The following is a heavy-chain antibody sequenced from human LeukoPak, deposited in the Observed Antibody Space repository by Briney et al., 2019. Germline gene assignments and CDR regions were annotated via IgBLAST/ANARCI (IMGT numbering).Heavy chain of an antibody. CDR3: AKDFRDGSSSFDY. V-gene: IGHV3-23*01. D-gene: IGHD6-6*01. CDR2: ISGSGGST. J-gene: IGHJ4*02. Sequence: GGSLRLSCAASGFTFCSFAMSWVRQAPGEGLERVFAISGSGGSTYYADYVKGRFTIYRDNSKNTLYLQMNSLRAEDTAVYYCAKDFRDGSSSFDYWGQGTLVTVSS. CDR1: GFTFCSFA.